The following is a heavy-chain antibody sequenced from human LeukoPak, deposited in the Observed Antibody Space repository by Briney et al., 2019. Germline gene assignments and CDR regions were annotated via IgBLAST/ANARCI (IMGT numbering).Heavy chain of an antibody. D-gene: IGHD3-10*01. CDR3: ARDVAGARSY. V-gene: IGHV3-74*01. Sequence: GGSLRLSCAASGYTFSSYWMHWVRQAPGKGLVWVSRIDTDGRTTNYADSVKGRFTIYRDNVQNTLFLQMNSLTVKDTAVYYCARDVAGARSYWGRGALVTVSS. J-gene: IGHJ4*02. CDR1: GYTFSSYW. CDR2: IDTDGRTT.